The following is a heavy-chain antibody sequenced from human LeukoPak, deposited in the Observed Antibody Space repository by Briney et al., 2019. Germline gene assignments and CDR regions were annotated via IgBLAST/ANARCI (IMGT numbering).Heavy chain of an antibody. Sequence: GGSLRLSCAASGSTFSTYAMSWVRQAPGKGLEWVSTISGSGGNTYYADSVKGRFTISRDSSKNTLYLQMYSLRVEDTAVYYCADPGGDWGQGTLVTVSS. V-gene: IGHV3-23*01. CDR1: GSTFSTYA. CDR2: ISGSGGNT. CDR3: ADPGGD. J-gene: IGHJ4*02. D-gene: IGHD3-16*01.